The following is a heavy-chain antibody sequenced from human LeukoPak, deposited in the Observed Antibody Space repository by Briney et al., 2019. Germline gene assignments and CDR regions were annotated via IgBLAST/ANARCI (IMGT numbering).Heavy chain of an antibody. CDR1: DFTFSNYP. Sequence: GGSLRLSCAASDFTFSNYPMHCVRQAPGKGLEWVAIISYDEKNKYYADSVKGRFTISKDNSRNTLYLQMNSLRAEDTAVYYCEGWERPFDYWGQGTLVTVSS. V-gene: IGHV3-30*14. D-gene: IGHD1-26*01. CDR3: EGWERPFDY. J-gene: IGHJ4*02. CDR2: ISYDEKNK.